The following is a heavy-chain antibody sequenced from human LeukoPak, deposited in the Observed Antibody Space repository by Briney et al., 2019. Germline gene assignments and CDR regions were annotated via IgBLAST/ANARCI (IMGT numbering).Heavy chain of an antibody. V-gene: IGHV3-74*01. CDR3: ARETYGDYPDY. J-gene: IGHJ4*02. Sequence: GGSLRLSCAASGFTLSSFWMHWVRQGPGKGLLWVSRIKGDGSTTSYADSVRGRFTISRDNAKNTLYLQMNSLRAEDTAVYYCARETYGDYPDYWGQGTLVTVSS. CDR1: GFTLSSFW. CDR2: IKGDGSTT. D-gene: IGHD4-17*01.